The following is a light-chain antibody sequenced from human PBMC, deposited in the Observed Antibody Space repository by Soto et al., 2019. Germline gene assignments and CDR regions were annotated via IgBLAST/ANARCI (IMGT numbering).Light chain of an antibody. J-gene: IGKJ5*01. V-gene: IGKV3D-20*02. CDR3: QQRRNSQVT. CDR1: QIVSSN. Sequence: EIVITQSPSTLSVSPWERATLSCRAIQIVSSNLAWYQQKPVQTPRLLVYGSSSSATGIPDRFSGSGSGTELNLTISRLEPEYFEVYYCQQRRNSQVTFGQGTRVEIK. CDR2: GSS.